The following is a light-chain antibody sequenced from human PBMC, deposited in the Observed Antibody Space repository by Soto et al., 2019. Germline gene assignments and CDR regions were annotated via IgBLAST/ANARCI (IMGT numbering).Light chain of an antibody. CDR2: RNN. J-gene: IGLJ2*01. V-gene: IGLV1-47*01. CDR1: SSNIGSNY. Sequence: QSVLTQPPSASGTPGQRVTISCSGSSSNIGSNYVYWYQQLPGTAPKLLIYRNNQRPSGVPDRFSGSKSGTSASLAISGLRSEAEADYYCAAWDDSLSGLVFGGGTKLTVL. CDR3: AAWDDSLSGLV.